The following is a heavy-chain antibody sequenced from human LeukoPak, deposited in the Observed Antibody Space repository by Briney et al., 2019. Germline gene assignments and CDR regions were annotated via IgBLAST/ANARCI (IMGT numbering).Heavy chain of an antibody. D-gene: IGHD3-22*01. CDR1: GYTFTGYY. V-gene: IGHV1-2*02. CDR3: ARDRDYYDSIGYYYEGGSLDY. CDR2: INPHSGGT. J-gene: IGHJ4*02. Sequence: ASVKVSCKASGYTFTGYYIHWVRQAPGQGLEWMGWINPHSGGTNYAQKFQGRVTMTRDTSISTAYMELSRLRSDDTAVYYCARDRDYYDSIGYYYEGGSLDYWGQGTLVTVSS.